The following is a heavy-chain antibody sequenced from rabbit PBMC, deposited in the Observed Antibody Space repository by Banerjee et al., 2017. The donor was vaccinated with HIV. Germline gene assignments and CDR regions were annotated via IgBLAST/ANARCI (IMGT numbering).Heavy chain of an antibody. CDR2: IDTGDGAT. J-gene: IGHJ4*01. CDR3: ARDLVGVIGWNFYL. V-gene: IGHV1S45*01. D-gene: IGHD1-1*01. Sequence: QQQLEESGGGLVKPGGTLTLTCTASGFSFSSIYWICWVRQAPGRGLEWIACIDTGDGATYYANWAKGRFTISKTSSTTVTLQMTSLTAADTATYFCARDLVGVIGWNFYLWGQGTLVTVS. CDR1: GFSFSSIYW.